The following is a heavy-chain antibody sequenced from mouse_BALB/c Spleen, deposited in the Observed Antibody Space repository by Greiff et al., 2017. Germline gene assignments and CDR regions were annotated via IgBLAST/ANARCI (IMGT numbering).Heavy chain of an antibody. CDR2: ISYSGST. CDR3: ARGGYYYGSSYYFDV. CDR1: GYSITSDYA. Sequence: EVMLVESGPGLVKPSQSLSLTCTVTGYSITSDYAWNWIRQFPGNKLEWMGYISYSGSTSYNPSLKSRISITRDTSKNQFFLQLNSVTTEDTATYYCARGGYYYGSSYYFDVWGAGTTVTVSS. J-gene: IGHJ1*01. D-gene: IGHD1-1*01. V-gene: IGHV3-2*02.